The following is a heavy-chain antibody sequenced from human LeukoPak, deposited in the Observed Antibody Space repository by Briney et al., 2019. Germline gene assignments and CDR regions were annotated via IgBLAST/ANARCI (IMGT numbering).Heavy chain of an antibody. CDR3: AKSDSSSLRFFDY. J-gene: IGHJ4*02. D-gene: IGHD6-6*01. CDR2: IWYDGSNK. V-gene: IGHV3-33*06. Sequence: GGSLRLSCAASGFTFSSYGMHWVRQAPGKGLEWVAVIWYDGSNKYYADSVKGRFTISRDNSKNTLYLQMNSLRAEDTAVYYCAKSDSSSLRFFDYWGQGTLVTVSS. CDR1: GFTFSSYG.